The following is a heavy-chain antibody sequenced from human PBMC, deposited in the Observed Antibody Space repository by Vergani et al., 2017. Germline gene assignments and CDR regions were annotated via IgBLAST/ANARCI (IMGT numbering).Heavy chain of an antibody. J-gene: IGHJ4*02. V-gene: IGHV3-30*02. Sequence: QVQLVESGGGVVQRGGSLRLSCATSGFTLSNYDMQWIRQGPGKGLEFVAFIQFDGSKQYYADSGKVRFTLSRAFSKNTLYLQMNSLRTDDTATYYCAKHFRGWGIDYWGQGTQVIVSS. D-gene: IGHD3-16*01. CDR1: GFTLSNYD. CDR2: IQFDGSKQ. CDR3: AKHFRGWGIDY.